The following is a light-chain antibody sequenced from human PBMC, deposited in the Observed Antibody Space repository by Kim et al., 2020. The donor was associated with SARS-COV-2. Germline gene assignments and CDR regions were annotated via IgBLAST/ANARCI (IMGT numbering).Light chain of an antibody. J-gene: IGKJ2*01. Sequence: SPGERATLSCRASQTVRSYLAWYQQKPGQAPRLLISDASNRAAGIPARFSGSGSGTDFTLTISSLEPEDFAVYYCQHHVTWPPGYTFGQGTKLEI. V-gene: IGKV3-11*01. CDR3: QHHVTWPPGYT. CDR2: DAS. CDR1: QTVRSY.